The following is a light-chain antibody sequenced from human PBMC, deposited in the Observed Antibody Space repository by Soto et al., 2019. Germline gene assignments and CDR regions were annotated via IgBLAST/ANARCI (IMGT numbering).Light chain of an antibody. CDR2: WAS. CDR1: QSVFYSSNNKNY. CDR3: QQYYSTPNT. J-gene: IGKJ5*01. V-gene: IGKV4-1*01. Sequence: DIVMTQSPDSLAVSLGERATINCKSSQSVFYSSNNKNYVTWYQQKPGQPPKLLIYWASTRESGVSDRFSGSGSGTDFTLTISSLQAEDVAVYYCQQYYSTPNTFGQGTRVELK.